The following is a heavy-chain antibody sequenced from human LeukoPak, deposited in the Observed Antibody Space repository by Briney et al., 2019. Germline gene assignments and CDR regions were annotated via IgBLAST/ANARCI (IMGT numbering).Heavy chain of an antibody. CDR2: IYSGGST. Sequence: GGSLRLSCAASGFTVSSNYMSWVRQAPGKGLEWVSVIYSGGSTYYADSVKGRFTISRDNSKNTLYLQMNSLRAEDTAVYYCARDRGRLFQPHDAFDIWGQGTMVTVSS. J-gene: IGHJ3*02. V-gene: IGHV3-53*01. D-gene: IGHD3-16*01. CDR3: ARDRGRLFQPHDAFDI. CDR1: GFTVSSNY.